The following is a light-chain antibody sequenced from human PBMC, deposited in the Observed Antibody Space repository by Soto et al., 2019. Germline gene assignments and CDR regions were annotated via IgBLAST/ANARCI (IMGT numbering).Light chain of an antibody. CDR2: DTS. J-gene: IGKJ4*01. CDR3: QQRNSWPLT. Sequence: EIVVTQSPATLSVSPGERVTLSCRASQSVSSSLAWYQQRPGQAPRLLIYDTSSRATGIPDRFSGSGSGTDFTLTISSLEPEDFAFYYCQQRNSWPLTFGGGTKVEIK. CDR1: QSVSSS. V-gene: IGKV3-11*01.